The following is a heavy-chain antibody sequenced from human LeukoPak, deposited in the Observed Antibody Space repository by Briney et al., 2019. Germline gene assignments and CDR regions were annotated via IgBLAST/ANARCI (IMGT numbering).Heavy chain of an antibody. V-gene: IGHV4-34*01. CDR2: INHSGST. J-gene: IGHJ5*02. Sequence: SETLSLTCAVYGGSFSGYYWSWICQPPGKGLEWIGEINHSGSTNYNPSLKSRVTISVDTSKNQFSLKLSSVTAADTAVYYCARPSPDYGGNRPKFDPWGQGTLVTVSS. CDR3: ARPSPDYGGNRPKFDP. CDR1: GGSFSGYY. D-gene: IGHD4-23*01.